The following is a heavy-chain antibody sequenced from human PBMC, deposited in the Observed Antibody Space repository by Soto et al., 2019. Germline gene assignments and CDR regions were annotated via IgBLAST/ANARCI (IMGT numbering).Heavy chain of an antibody. V-gene: IGHV4-31*03. CDR3: VRSEATALDY. CDR2: IYYSGST. CDR1: GGSISSGGYY. Sequence: TLSLTCTVSGGSISSGGYYWSWIRQHPGKGLEWIGYIYYSGSTYYNPSLKSRVTISVDTSKNQFSLKLASVTAADTAVYYCVRSEATALDYWGQGTLVTVSS. J-gene: IGHJ4*02.